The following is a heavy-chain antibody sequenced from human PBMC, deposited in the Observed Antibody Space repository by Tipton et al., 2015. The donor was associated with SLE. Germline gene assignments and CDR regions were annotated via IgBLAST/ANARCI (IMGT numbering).Heavy chain of an antibody. CDR2: IRYDGSDK. V-gene: IGHV3-33*01. Sequence: RSLRLSCEASGFTFSSFGMHWVRQAPGRGLEWVAFIRYDGSDKYYAESVKGRFTISRDNAKNSLYLQMNSLRAEDTAVYYCASSSNWYDYNGFDPRGQGTLVTVSS. J-gene: IGHJ5*02. CDR1: GFTFSSFG. D-gene: IGHD6-13*01. CDR3: ASSSNWYDYNGFDP.